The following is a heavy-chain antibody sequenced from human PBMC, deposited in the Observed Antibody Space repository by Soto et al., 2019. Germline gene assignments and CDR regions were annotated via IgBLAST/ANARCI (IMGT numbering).Heavy chain of an antibody. CDR3: VRDGAVAGNINFDF. J-gene: IGHJ4*02. D-gene: IGHD6-19*01. CDR1: GYTFTNYA. V-gene: IGHV1-3*01. Sequence: QVQLVQSGAEVKRPGASVKVSCKASGYTFTNYAVHWVRQAPGQRLEWMGWINACDGNTKYSRNFQGRVTITRDTSASTAYMELSSLRSEDTAVYYCVRDGAVAGNINFDFWGQGTLVTVSS. CDR2: INACDGNT.